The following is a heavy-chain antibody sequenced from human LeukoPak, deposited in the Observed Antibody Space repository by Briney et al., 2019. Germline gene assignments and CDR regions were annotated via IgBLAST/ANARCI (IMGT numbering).Heavy chain of an antibody. J-gene: IGHJ4*02. CDR3: ARDGAESGYYYGSGSYYNEGT. CDR2: IYTSGST. V-gene: IGHV4-61*02. Sequence: SETLSLTCTVSGGSISSGSYHWSWIRQPAGKGLEWIGRIYTSGSTNYNPSLKSRVTISVDTSKNQFSLKLSSVTAADTAVYYCARDGAESGYYYGSGSYYNEGTWGQGTLVTVSS. CDR1: GGSISSGSYH. D-gene: IGHD3-10*01.